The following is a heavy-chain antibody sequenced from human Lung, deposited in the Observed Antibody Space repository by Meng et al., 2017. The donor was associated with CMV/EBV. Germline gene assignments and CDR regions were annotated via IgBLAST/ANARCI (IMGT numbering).Heavy chain of an antibody. CDR1: GFTFSSYS. CDR2: ISSSSSYV. V-gene: IGHV3-21*01. D-gene: IGHD3-10*01. J-gene: IGHJ4*02. Sequence: SCAASGFTFSSYSMNWVRQAPGKGLEWVSSISSSSSYVYYADSVKGRFTISRDNAKNSLYLQMNSLRAEDTAVYYCAREGYDYDSGSYYYYFEHWXQGSXVTVSS. CDR3: AREGYDYDSGSYYYYFEH.